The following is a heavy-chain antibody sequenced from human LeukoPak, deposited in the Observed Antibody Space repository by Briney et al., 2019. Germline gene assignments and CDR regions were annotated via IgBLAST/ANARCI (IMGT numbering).Heavy chain of an antibody. CDR2: ISAYNGNT. J-gene: IGHJ5*02. Sequence: ASGKVSCKASGYSFTSYGISWVRQAPGQGLEWMGWISAYNGNTNYAQKLQGRVTMTTDTSTSTAYMELRSLRSDDTAFYYCARAAGNTWFDPWGQGTLVTVSS. CDR3: ARAAGNTWFDP. V-gene: IGHV1-18*01. CDR1: GYSFTSYG.